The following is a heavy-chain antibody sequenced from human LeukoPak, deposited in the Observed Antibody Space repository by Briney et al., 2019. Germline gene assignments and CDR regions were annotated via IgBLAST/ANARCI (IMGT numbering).Heavy chain of an antibody. CDR3: ARRWDGYTLSLFDY. CDR1: GGSISSSSYY. D-gene: IGHD5-24*01. Sequence: SETLSLTCTVSGGSISSSSYYWGWIRQPPGKGLEWIGSIYYSGSTYYNPSLKSRVTISVDTSKNQFSLKLSSVTAADTAVYFCARRWDGYTLSLFDYWGQGTLVTVSS. CDR2: IYYSGST. V-gene: IGHV4-39*07. J-gene: IGHJ4*02.